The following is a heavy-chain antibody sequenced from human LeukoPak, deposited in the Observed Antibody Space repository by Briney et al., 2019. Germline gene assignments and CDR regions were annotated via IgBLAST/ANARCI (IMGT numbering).Heavy chain of an antibody. D-gene: IGHD6-13*01. J-gene: IGHJ4*02. CDR1: GYSISSGYY. CDR3: ARHHLRIAAAGTDY. V-gene: IGHV4-38-2*01. Sequence: SETLSLTCAVSGYSISSGYYWGWIRQPPGKGLEWIGSIYHSGSTYYNPSLKSRVTISVDTSKNQFSLKLGSVTAADTAVYYCARHHLRIAAAGTDYWGQGTLVTVSS. CDR2: IYHSGST.